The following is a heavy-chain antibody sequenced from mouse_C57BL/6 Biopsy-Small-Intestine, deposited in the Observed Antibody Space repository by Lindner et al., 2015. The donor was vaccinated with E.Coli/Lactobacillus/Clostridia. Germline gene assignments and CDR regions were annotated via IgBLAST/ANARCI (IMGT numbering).Heavy chain of an antibody. J-gene: IGHJ3*01. CDR3: ARRDSSGYRFAY. Sequence: VQLQESGAELMKPGASVKLSCKASGYTFTTYWMHWVKQRPGQGLEWIGYINPSSGYTKYNQKFKGKATLTVDKSSSTAYMELRSLTSEDTAVYYCARRDSSGYRFAYWGQGTLVTVSA. CDR2: INPSSGYT. CDR1: GYTFTTYW. D-gene: IGHD3-2*02. V-gene: IGHV1-7*01.